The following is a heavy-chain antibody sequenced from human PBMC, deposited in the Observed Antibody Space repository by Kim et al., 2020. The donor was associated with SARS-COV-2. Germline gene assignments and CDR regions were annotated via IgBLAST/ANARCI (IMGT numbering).Heavy chain of an antibody. CDR2: VNSGGNTL. CDR1: GFTFSDYE. D-gene: IGHD6-19*01. V-gene: IGHV3-48*03. Sequence: GGSLRLSCAASGFTFSDYEMNWVRQAPGRGLEWVSYVNSGGNTLYYAASVKGRFTISRDNAKNSLYLQINSLSAEDTAVYYGARGAPSSGCLGHYFDFWGQGALVTVSP. CDR3: ARGAPSSGCLGHYFDF. J-gene: IGHJ4*02.